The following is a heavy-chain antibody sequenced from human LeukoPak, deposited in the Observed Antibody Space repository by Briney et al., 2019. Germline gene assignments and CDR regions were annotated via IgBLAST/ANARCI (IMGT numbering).Heavy chain of an antibody. D-gene: IGHD3-3*01. J-gene: IGHJ4*02. Sequence: GGSMRLSCAASGFIFPDYWMHWVRQAPGKELVWVARIRGDGRATTYADSVKGRFTISRDNSKNTLYLQMNSLRAEDTAVYYCARHDKSFWSGLDYWGQGTLVTVSS. V-gene: IGHV3-74*03. CDR3: ARHDKSFWSGLDY. CDR2: IRGDGRAT. CDR1: GFIFPDYW.